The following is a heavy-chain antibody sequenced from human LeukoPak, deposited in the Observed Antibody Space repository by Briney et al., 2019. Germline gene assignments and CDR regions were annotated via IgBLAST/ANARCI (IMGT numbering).Heavy chain of an antibody. Sequence: GGSLRPSCAASGFTFSSYAMSWVRQAPGKGLEWVSAISGSGGSTYYADSVKGRFTISRDNSKNTLYLQMNSLRAEDTAVYYCAKAIVSVAAAGVAFDYWGQGTLVTVPS. CDR1: GFTFSSYA. V-gene: IGHV3-23*01. J-gene: IGHJ4*02. D-gene: IGHD6-13*01. CDR2: ISGSGGST. CDR3: AKAIVSVAAAGVAFDY.